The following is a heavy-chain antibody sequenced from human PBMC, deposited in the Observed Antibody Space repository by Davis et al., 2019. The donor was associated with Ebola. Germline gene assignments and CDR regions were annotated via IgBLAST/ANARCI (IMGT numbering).Heavy chain of an antibody. J-gene: IGHJ3*02. D-gene: IGHD5-18*01. V-gene: IGHV4-34*01. CDR1: GGSFSGYY. CDR3: ARGVDTAMGDAFDI. CDR2: IYHSGST. Sequence: PSETLSLTCAVYGGSFSGYYWNWIRQPPGKGLEWIGYIYHSGSTYYNPSIKSRVTISVDRSKNQFSLKLSSVTAADTAVYYCARGVDTAMGDAFDIWGQGTMVTVSS.